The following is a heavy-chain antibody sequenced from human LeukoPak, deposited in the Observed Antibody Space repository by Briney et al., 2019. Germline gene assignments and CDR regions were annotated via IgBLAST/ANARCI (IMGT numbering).Heavy chain of an antibody. D-gene: IGHD1-26*01. J-gene: IGHJ4*02. CDR2: MYSSGNT. V-gene: IGHV4-39*07. CDR1: GGSISSSSYY. Sequence: ETLSLTCIVSGGSISSSSYYWGWIRQPPGKGLEWIGGMYSSGNTYYNPSLKSRVTISVDTSKNQFSLKLNSVTAADTAVYYCARGGSYTMVKNYWGQGTLVTVSS. CDR3: ARGGSYTMVKNY.